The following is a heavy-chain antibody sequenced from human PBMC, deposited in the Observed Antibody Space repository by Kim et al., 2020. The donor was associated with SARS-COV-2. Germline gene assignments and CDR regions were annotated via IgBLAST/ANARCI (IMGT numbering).Heavy chain of an antibody. Sequence: GGSLRLSCGASGFTFSMSAMAWVRQAPGKGLEWVSGISGSGSSTYYADSVKGRFTISRDNSKHTLYLQMNSLRAEDTAVYYCAKEEQQLVKYWGQGTLVTVSS. D-gene: IGHD6-13*01. CDR3: AKEEQQLVKY. CDR2: ISGSGSST. J-gene: IGHJ4*02. V-gene: IGHV3-23*01. CDR1: GFTFSMSA.